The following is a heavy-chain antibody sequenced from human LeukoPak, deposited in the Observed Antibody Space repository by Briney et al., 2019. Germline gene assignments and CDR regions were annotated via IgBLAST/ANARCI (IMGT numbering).Heavy chain of an antibody. J-gene: IGHJ4*02. Sequence: ASVKVSCKASGYTFTSYGISWVRQAPGQGLEWMGWISAYNGNTNYAQKLQGRVTMTTDTSTSTAYMELRSLRSVDTAVYYCARDLPDYGDYGYYFDYWGQGTLVTVSS. CDR2: ISAYNGNT. D-gene: IGHD4-17*01. CDR3: ARDLPDYGDYGYYFDY. V-gene: IGHV1-18*01. CDR1: GYTFTSYG.